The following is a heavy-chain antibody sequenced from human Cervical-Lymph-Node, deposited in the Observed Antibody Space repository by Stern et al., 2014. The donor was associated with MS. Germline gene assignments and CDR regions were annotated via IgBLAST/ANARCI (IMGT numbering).Heavy chain of an antibody. V-gene: IGHV1-69*09. J-gene: IGHJ5*02. Sequence: VQLVQSGAEVKRPGSSVKVSCKSSGGISWGRQAPGQGLAHMGGVLPQLGLANYAKKFQGSVTITADTSTATDYLEMRDLTSDAADVYASAGGGGDNWFHPWGQGTPVTVSS. CDR3: AGGGGDNWFHP. CDR1: GG. CDR2: VLPQLGLA. D-gene: IGHD3-16*01.